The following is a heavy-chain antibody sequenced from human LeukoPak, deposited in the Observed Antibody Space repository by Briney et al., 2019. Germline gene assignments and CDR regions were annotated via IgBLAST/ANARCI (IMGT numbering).Heavy chain of an antibody. V-gene: IGHV3-30*02. J-gene: IGHJ4*02. Sequence: GGSLRLSCAASGFTFSSYGMHWVRQAPGKGLEWVAFIQYDGSNKYYTDSVKGRFTISRDNSRNTMYVQMNSLRPEDTAVYYCEKDSAVVAATPENYFDYWGQGTLVTVSS. CDR1: GFTFSSYG. D-gene: IGHD2-15*01. CDR2: IQYDGSNK. CDR3: EKDSAVVAATPENYFDY.